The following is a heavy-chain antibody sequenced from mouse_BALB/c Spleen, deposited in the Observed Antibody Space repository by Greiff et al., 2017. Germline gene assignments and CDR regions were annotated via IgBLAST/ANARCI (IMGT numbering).Heavy chain of an antibody. CDR1: GFAFSSYD. CDR2: ISSGGGST. CDR3: AREEKLLYYFDY. J-gene: IGHJ2*01. V-gene: IGHV5-12-1*01. Sequence: EVHLVESGGGLVKPGGSLKLSCAASGFAFSSYDMSWVRQTPEKRLEWVAYISSGGGSTYYPDTVKGRFTISRDNAKNTLYLQMSSLKSEDTAMYYCAREEKLLYYFDYWGQGTTLTVSS.